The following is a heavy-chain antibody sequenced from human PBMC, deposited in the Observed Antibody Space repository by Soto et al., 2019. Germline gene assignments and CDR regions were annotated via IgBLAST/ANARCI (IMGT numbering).Heavy chain of an antibody. CDR1: GGSISSSSW. J-gene: IGHJ4*01. CDR3: ATQWLVRWGPQDY. V-gene: IGHV4-4*02. D-gene: IGHD6-19*01. CDR2: IYHSGST. Sequence: SETLSLPSSVSGGSISSSSWWSWARPPPGKGLEWIGEIYHSGSTNYNPSLKSRVTISVDKSKNQFSLKLRSVTAADTAVYYCATQWLVRWGPQDYWGQGTLVTVSS.